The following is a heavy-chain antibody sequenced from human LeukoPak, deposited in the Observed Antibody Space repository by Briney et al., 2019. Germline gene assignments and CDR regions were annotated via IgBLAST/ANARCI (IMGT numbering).Heavy chain of an antibody. CDR3: ARVHCSSTSCGMDV. CDR1: GFTFSSYS. V-gene: IGHV3-21*01. CDR2: ITSGSTYI. D-gene: IGHD2-2*01. J-gene: IGHJ6*02. Sequence: GGSLRLSCAASGFTFSSYSMNWVRQAPGKGLEWVSSITSGSTYIYYADSLKGRFTISRDNARDSLYLQMNSLRAEDTAVYYCARVHCSSTSCGMDVWGQGTTVTVSS.